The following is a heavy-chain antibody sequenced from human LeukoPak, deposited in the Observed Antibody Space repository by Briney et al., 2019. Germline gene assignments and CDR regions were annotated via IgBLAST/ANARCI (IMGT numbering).Heavy chain of an antibody. CDR2: IWFDGND. D-gene: IGHD1-26*01. V-gene: IGHV4-39*07. CDR3: VTDSRGRYEGWYDA. CDR1: GAFITRDTYY. Sequence: SETLSLTCTVSGAFITRDTYYWAWVRQSPGKGLEWIGSIWFDGNDYYNPSLRSRVAMSVDPSKSPFSLRVNSVTAADTGIYYCVTDSRGRYEGWYDAWGQENLLSVS. J-gene: IGHJ5*02.